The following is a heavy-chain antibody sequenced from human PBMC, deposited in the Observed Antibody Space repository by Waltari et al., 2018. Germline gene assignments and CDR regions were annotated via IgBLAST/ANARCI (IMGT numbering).Heavy chain of an antibody. CDR3: ARVGRFLRAFDI. CDR1: GGSFSGYY. Sequence: QVQLQQWGAGLLKPSETLSLTCAVYGGSFSGYYWSWIRQPPGKGLEWIGEINHSGSTNYNPSLKSRVTISVDTSKNQFSLKLSSVTAADTAVYYCARVGRFLRAFDIWGQGTMVTVSS. J-gene: IGHJ3*02. D-gene: IGHD3-3*01. V-gene: IGHV4-34*01. CDR2: INHSGST.